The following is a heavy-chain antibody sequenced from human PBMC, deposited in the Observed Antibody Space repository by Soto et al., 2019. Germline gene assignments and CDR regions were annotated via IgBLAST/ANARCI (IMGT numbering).Heavy chain of an antibody. Sequence: SQSLSLTCAISGDRVSSNSSSWNWIRQSPSRGLEWLGRTYYRFKWYNDYAVSVKSRVVINPDTSQNQFSMHLTSVTPEDTAVYYCAKITMVGGLIIGDGLAPWGQGILVTVSS. D-gene: IGHD3-10*01. CDR3: AKITMVGGLIIGDGLAP. V-gene: IGHV6-1*01. CDR2: TYYRFKWYN. J-gene: IGHJ5*02. CDR1: GDRVSSNSSS.